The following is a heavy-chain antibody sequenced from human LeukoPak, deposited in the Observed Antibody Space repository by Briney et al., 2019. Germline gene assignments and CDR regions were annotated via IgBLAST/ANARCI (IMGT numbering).Heavy chain of an antibody. D-gene: IGHD3-22*01. J-gene: IGHJ4*02. CDR1: GGTFSSYA. V-gene: IGHV1-69*05. CDR3: ARDAYYHDSSGYYTGMPSDY. CDR2: IIPIFGTA. Sequence: SVKVSCKASGGTFSSYAISWVRQAPGQGLEWMGGIIPIFGTANYAQKFQGRVTITTDESTNTAYMELSSLRSEDTAVYCCARDAYYHDSSGYYTGMPSDYWGQGTLVTVSS.